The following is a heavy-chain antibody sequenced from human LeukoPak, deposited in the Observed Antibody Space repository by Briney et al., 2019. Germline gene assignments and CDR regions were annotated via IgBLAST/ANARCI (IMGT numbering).Heavy chain of an antibody. Sequence: GGSLRLSCAASGFTFSDYYMSWIRQAPGKGLEWVSYISSSGSTIYYADPVKGRFTISRDNAMNSLYLQLNSLRAEDTAVYYCASNSYYYGSGSSYDYWGQGTLVTVSS. J-gene: IGHJ4*02. V-gene: IGHV3-11*01. D-gene: IGHD3-10*01. CDR2: ISSSGSTI. CDR1: GFTFSDYY. CDR3: ASNSYYYGSGSSYDY.